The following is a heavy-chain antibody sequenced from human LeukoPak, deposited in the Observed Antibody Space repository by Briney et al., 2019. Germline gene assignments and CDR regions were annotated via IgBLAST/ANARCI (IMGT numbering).Heavy chain of an antibody. Sequence: GGSLRLSCAASGFTFSSYSMNWVRQAPGKGLEWVSSISSSSYIYYADSVKGRFTISRDNAKNSLYLQMNSLRAEDTAVYYCARGQDYYYYYMDVWGKGTTVIVSS. V-gene: IGHV3-21*01. CDR1: GFTFSSYS. CDR2: ISSSSYI. J-gene: IGHJ6*03. CDR3: ARGQDYYYYYMDV.